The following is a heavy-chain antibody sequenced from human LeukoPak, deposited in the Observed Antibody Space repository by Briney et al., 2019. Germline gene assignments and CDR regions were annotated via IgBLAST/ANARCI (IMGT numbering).Heavy chain of an antibody. D-gene: IGHD5-12*01. V-gene: IGHV3-11*05. Sequence: GGSLRLSCAASGFTFSDYYMSWIRQAPGKGLEWVSYISSSSSYTDYADSVKGRFTISRDNAKNSLNLPMNSLRAEDTAVYYCARDSGYSGYSDYWGRGTLVTVSS. CDR2: ISSSSSYT. CDR1: GFTFSDYY. J-gene: IGHJ4*02. CDR3: ARDSGYSGYSDY.